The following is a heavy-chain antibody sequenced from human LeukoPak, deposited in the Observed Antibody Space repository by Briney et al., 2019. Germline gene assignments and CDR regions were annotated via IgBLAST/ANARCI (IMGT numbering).Heavy chain of an antibody. J-gene: IGHJ4*02. D-gene: IGHD3-16*01. Sequence: GGSLRLSCADSGFTFGRYWMSWVRQAPGTGLEWVASISQDGSEKYYVDSVRGRFTISRDNTKNSLYLQMNSLRGEDTAVYYCATGGYDYVWGSYFSWGQGTLVTVSS. CDR3: ATGGYDYVWGSYFS. V-gene: IGHV3-7*01. CDR2: ISQDGSEK. CDR1: GFTFGRYW.